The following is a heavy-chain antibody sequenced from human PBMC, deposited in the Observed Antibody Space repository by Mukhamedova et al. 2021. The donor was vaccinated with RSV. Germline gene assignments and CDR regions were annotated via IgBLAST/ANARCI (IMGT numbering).Heavy chain of an antibody. CDR2: IYYSGST. CDR3: ATVPYYYDSSGYYRNHFDY. Sequence: IRQPLGKGLEWIGNIYYSGSTYYNPSLKSRVTISVDTSKNQFSLKLSSVTAADTAVYYCATVPYYYDSSGYYRNHFDYWGQGTL. V-gene: IGHV4-39*01. D-gene: IGHD3-22*01. J-gene: IGHJ4*02.